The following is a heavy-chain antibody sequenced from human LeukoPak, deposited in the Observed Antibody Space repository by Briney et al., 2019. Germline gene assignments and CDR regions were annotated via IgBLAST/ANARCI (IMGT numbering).Heavy chain of an antibody. V-gene: IGHV5-51*01. J-gene: IGHJ5*02. CDR2: IYPGDSDT. CDR1: GYSFTSYW. Sequence: TGESLKISCKGSGYSFTSYWIGWVRQMPGKGLEWMGIIYPGDSDTRYSPSFQDQVTISADKSISTAYLQWSSLKASDTAMYYCARLIAVAANWFDPWGQGTLVTVSS. CDR3: ARLIAVAANWFDP. D-gene: IGHD6-19*01.